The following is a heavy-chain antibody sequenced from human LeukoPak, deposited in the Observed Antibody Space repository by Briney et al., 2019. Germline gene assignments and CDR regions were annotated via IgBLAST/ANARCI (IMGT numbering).Heavy chain of an antibody. CDR3: AKELQAGWYYFDY. V-gene: IGHV3-33*06. CDR1: GFTFSSYG. D-gene: IGHD6-19*01. J-gene: IGHJ4*02. CDR2: IWYDGSNK. Sequence: PGRSPRLSCAASGFTFSSYGMHWVRQAPGKGLEWVAVIWYDGSNKYYADSVKGRFTISRDNSKNTLYLQMNSLRAEDTAVYYCAKELQAGWYYFDYWGQGTLVTVSS.